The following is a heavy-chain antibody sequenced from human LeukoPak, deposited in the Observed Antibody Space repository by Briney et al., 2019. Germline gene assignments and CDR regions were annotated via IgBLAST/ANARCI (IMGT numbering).Heavy chain of an antibody. CDR2: ISGGGIST. V-gene: IGHV3-23*01. CDR3: AKGGDYYGSGSYYDY. J-gene: IGHJ4*02. D-gene: IGHD3-10*01. Sequence: GGSLRLSCAASGFTFSSYAMSWVRQAPGKGLEWVSGISGGGISTYYADSVKGRFTISRDNSKNTLYLHMNSLRVEDTAVYYCAKGGDYYGSGSYYDYWGQGTLVTVSS. CDR1: GFTFSSYA.